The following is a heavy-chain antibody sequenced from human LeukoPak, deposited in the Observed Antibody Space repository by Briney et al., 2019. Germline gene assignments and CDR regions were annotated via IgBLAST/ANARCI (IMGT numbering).Heavy chain of an antibody. J-gene: IGHJ4*02. CDR3: GRNLGSGSDH. D-gene: IGHD3-10*01. CDR2: TPYRGDI. CDR1: GASVSSDY. V-gene: IGHV4-59*02. Sequence: SETLSLTCSVSGASVSSDYWNWIRQPPGRGPEWIGYTPYRGDINYSPSLKSRLTMYVDASSNQVSLKLSSVTAADAAVYYCGRNLGSGSDHWGQGTLVTVSS.